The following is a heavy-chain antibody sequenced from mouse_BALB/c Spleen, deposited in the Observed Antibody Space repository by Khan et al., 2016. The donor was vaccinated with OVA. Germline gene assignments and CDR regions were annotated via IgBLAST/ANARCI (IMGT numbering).Heavy chain of an antibody. Sequence: QVQLQQPGPGLVAPSQSLSITCTVSGFSLTDYGVGWIRRPPGKGLEWLGVIWGGGTTYYNSVLKSRLSISKDNSKSQVFLKMNSLQTDDTAMYYCAKLLWSHYYAMDYWGQGTSVTVSS. CDR3: AKLLWSHYYAMDY. CDR1: GFSLTDYG. CDR2: IWGGGTT. V-gene: IGHV2-6-5*01. J-gene: IGHJ4*01. D-gene: IGHD1-1*02.